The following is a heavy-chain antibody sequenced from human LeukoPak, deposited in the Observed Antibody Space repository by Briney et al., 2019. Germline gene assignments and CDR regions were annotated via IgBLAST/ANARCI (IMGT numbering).Heavy chain of an antibody. CDR2: IYTSGST. CDR1: GGSISSYY. CDR3: ARGRRIAAAGLVEWFDP. Sequence: SETLSLTCTVSGGSISSYYWSWIRQPAGKGLEWIGRIYTSGSTNYNPPLKSRVTMSVDTSKNQFSLKLSSVTAADTAVYYCARGRRIAAAGLVEWFDPWGQGTLVTVSS. V-gene: IGHV4-4*07. J-gene: IGHJ5*02. D-gene: IGHD6-13*01.